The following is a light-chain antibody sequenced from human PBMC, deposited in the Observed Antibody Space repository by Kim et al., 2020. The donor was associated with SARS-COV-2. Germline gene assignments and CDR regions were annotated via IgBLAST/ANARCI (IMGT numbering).Light chain of an antibody. V-gene: IGLV1-44*01. CDR3: AARYDSLNGVV. CDR1: NSNIGSNN. J-gene: IGLJ2*01. CDR2: TNN. Sequence: QSVLTQPPSASGTPGQRVTMSCSGSNSNIGSNNVNWYQQLPGTAPKLLIYTNNQRLSGVPDRFSGSKSGTPASLVISGLQSEDEANYYCAARYDSLNGVVFGGGTQLTVL.